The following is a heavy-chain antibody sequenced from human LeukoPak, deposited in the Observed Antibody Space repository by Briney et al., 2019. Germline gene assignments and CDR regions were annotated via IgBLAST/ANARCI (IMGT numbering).Heavy chain of an antibody. CDR3: ARDKSGRNSYEFDY. D-gene: IGHD5-18*01. V-gene: IGHV3-48*03. CDR2: ISSSGSTI. J-gene: IGHJ4*02. CDR1: GFTFSSYE. Sequence: GGSLRLSCAASGFTFSSYEMNWVRQAPGKGLEWVSYISSSGSTIYYADSVKGRFTISRGNAKNSLYLQMNSLRAEDTAVYYCARDKSGRNSYEFDYWGQGTLVTVSS.